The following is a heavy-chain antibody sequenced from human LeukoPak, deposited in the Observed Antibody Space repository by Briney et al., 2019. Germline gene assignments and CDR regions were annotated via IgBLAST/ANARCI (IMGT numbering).Heavy chain of an antibody. CDR1: GYTFTGYY. V-gene: IGHV1-2*02. CDR2: INPNSGGT. D-gene: IGHD1-1*01. J-gene: IGHJ4*02. Sequence: ASAKVSCKASGYTFTGYYMHWVRQAPGQGLEWMGWINPNSGGTNYAQKFQGRVTMTRDTSISTAYMELSRLRSDDTAVYYCARDLYNWNDASDYWGQGTLVTVSS. CDR3: ARDLYNWNDASDY.